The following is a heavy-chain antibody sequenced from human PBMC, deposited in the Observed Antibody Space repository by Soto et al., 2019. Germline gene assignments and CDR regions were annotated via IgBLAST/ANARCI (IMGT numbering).Heavy chain of an antibody. Sequence: QLQLQESGSGLVKPSQTLSLTCAVSGGSISSGGYSWSWIRQPPGKGLEWIGYIYHSGSTYYNPSHKSRVTISVDRSKYQFSLKLSSVTAADTAVYYCARDSGSGSYSWFDPWGQGTLVTVSS. V-gene: IGHV4-30-2*01. J-gene: IGHJ5*02. CDR2: IYHSGST. CDR1: GGSISSGGYS. CDR3: ARDSGSGSYSWFDP. D-gene: IGHD3-10*01.